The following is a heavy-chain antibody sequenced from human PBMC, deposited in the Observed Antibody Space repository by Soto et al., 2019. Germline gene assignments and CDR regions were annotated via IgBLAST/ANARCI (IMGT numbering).Heavy chain of an antibody. J-gene: IGHJ4*02. CDR2: IYRTGST. Sequence: SETLSVTSAVSVGSFTSNNLWTCVRQPPGQGLEWIGEIYRTGSTNYNPSLKSRVTISLDKSENQFSLKVTSLTAADTAVYYCASRDPGTSVDYWGQGTLVPVSS. CDR3: ASRDPGTSVDY. D-gene: IGHD1-7*01. V-gene: IGHV4-4*02. CDR1: VGSFTSNNL.